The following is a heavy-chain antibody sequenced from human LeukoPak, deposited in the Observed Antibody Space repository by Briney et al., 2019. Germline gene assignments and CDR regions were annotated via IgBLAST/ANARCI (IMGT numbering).Heavy chain of an antibody. D-gene: IGHD1-26*01. J-gene: IGHJ4*02. CDR2: FSASGGTT. Sequence: GGSLRLSCAASGFTFSRSAMNWVRQAPGKGLEWVSSFSASGGTTYYADSVKGRFTISRDNSKNTLSVQMNSLRAEDTAVYYCAKADYSGSYYFDSWGQGTLVTVSS. CDR3: AKADYSGSYYFDS. V-gene: IGHV3-23*01. CDR1: GFTFSRSA.